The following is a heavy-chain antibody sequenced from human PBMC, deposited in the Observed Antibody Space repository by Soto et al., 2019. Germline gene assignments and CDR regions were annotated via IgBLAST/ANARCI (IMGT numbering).Heavy chain of an antibody. CDR2: ISGSGGST. V-gene: IGHV3-23*01. J-gene: IGHJ6*02. Sequence: EVQLLESGGGLVQPGGSLRLSCAASGFTFSSYAMSWVRQAPGKGLEWVSAISGSGGSTYYADSVKGRFTISRDNSKNTLYLQMNSLRAEDTAVYYCAKLPVRESLVYYYYGMDVWGQGTTVTVSS. D-gene: IGHD3-10*01. CDR3: AKLPVRESLVYYYYGMDV. CDR1: GFTFSSYA.